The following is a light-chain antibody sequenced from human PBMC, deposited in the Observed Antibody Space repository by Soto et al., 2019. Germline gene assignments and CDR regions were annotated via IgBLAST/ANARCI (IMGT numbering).Light chain of an antibody. J-gene: IGLJ2*01. CDR1: SRDVGNYNL. Sequence: SVLTQSASVSGSPGQSITISCTGSSRDVGNYNLVSWYQQHPGKAPKLMIYEVSKRPSGVANRFSGSKSGNTASLTISGLQAEDEADYYCCSYAGSSTYVVFGGGTKLTVL. CDR2: EVS. V-gene: IGLV2-23*02. CDR3: CSYAGSSTYVV.